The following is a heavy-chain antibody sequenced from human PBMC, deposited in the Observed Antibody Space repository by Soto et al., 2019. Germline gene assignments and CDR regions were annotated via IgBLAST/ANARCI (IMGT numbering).Heavy chain of an antibody. CDR3: ARRVTMQYYFDY. CDR2: INHSGST. J-gene: IGHJ4*02. CDR1: GGSFSDYY. Sequence: QVQLQQWGAGLLGPSETLSRTCAVYGGSFSDYYWSWIRQPPGKGLEWIGEINHSGSTNYNPSLKSRVPISIDTSKNQFSLKLTSVTAADTAVYFCARRVTMQYYFDYWGQGTLVPVSS. V-gene: IGHV4-34*01. D-gene: IGHD3-10*01.